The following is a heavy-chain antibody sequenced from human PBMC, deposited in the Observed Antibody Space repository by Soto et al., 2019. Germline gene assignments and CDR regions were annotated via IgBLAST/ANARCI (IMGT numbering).Heavy chain of an antibody. CDR1: GFTFSSSI. V-gene: IGHV1-58*01. D-gene: IGHD4-17*01. J-gene: IGHJ2*01. CDR2: IVVGSGHT. Sequence: QMQLVQSGPEVKKPGTSVKVSCKASGFTFSSSIVQWVRQARGQRLEWIGWIVVGSGHTNYEQKFQERVTITRDMSTSTAYMELSTLRSEDTAVYYWAAPDFGDYWYFDLWCRGTMVTVSS. CDR3: AAPDFGDYWYFDL.